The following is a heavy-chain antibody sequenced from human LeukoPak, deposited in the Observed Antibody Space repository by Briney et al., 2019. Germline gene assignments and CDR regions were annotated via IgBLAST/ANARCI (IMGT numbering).Heavy chain of an antibody. CDR3: ARDSGEYYFDY. CDR1: GGTFSSYA. V-gene: IGHV1-3*01. Sequence: GASVKVSCKASGGTFSSYAISWVRQAPGQGLEWMGWINAGNGYTQYSQKFQGRVTVTRDTSASTAYMELSSLRSEDTAVYYCARDSGEYYFDYWGQGTLVTVSS. J-gene: IGHJ4*02. CDR2: INAGNGYT. D-gene: IGHD2-15*01.